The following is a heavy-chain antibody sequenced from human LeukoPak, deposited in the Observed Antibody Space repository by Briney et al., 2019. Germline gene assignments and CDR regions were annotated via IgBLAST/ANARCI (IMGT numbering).Heavy chain of an antibody. D-gene: IGHD3-10*01. V-gene: IGHV4-59*06. Sequence: PSETLSLTCTVSGGSISSYYWSWIRQPPGKGLEWIGYIYYSGSTYYNPSLKSRVTISVDTSKNQFSLKLSSVTAADTAVYYCARVPRGEGIDYWGQRTLVTVSS. CDR2: IYYSGST. CDR1: GGSISSYY. CDR3: ARVPRGEGIDY. J-gene: IGHJ4*02.